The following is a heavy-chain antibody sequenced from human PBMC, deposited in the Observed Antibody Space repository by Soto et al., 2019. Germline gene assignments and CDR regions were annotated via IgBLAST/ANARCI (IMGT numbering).Heavy chain of an antibody. D-gene: IGHD1-1*01. Sequence: QITLKESAPTRVKPTQTLTLTCTFSGFSLTSRPMGVGWIRQPPGKALEWLAFIYWDDDKRYSPSLRSRLTSTKDTTANQVVITMTNMDPVDTATYYCAHRLSGYNWNGGYFDYWGQGALVTVSS. J-gene: IGHJ4*02. CDR3: AHRLSGYNWNGGYFDY. CDR2: IYWDDDK. V-gene: IGHV2-5*02. CDR1: GFSLTSRPMG.